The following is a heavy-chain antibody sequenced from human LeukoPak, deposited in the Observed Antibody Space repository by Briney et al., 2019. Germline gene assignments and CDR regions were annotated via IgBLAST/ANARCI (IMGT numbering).Heavy chain of an antibody. D-gene: IGHD3-9*01. CDR1: GYTFTSYD. CDR3: AINFDWLLSLPDY. V-gene: IGHV1-8*01. Sequence: ASVKVSCKASGYTFTSYDINWVRQATGQGLEWMGWMNPNSGNTGYAQKFQGRVTMTRNTSISTAYMELSSLRSEDTAVYYCAINFDWLLSLPDYWGQGTLVTVSS. J-gene: IGHJ4*02. CDR2: MNPNSGNT.